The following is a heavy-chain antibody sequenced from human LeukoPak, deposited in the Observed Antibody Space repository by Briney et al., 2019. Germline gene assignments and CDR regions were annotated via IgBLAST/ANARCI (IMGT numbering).Heavy chain of an antibody. CDR2: IYHSGST. D-gene: IGHD3-16*01. J-gene: IGHJ2*01. CDR1: GGSISSGGYY. Sequence: SQTLSLTCTVSGGSISSGGYYWSWIRQPPGKGLEWIGYIYHSGSTYYNPSLKSRVTISVDRSKDQFSLKLSSVTAADTAVYYCARGLPYVGSFWYFDLWGRGTLVTVSS. CDR3: ARGLPYVGSFWYFDL. V-gene: IGHV4-30-2*01.